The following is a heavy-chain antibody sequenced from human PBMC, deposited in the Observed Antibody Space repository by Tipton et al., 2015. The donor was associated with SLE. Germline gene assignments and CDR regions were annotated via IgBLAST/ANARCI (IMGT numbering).Heavy chain of an antibody. V-gene: IGHV4-39*01. CDR2: INHTGGT. D-gene: IGHD2-2*02. CDR3: ARGPYCSSTSCYTADD. CDR1: GGSISSSSYY. Sequence: TLSLTCTVSGGSISSSSYYWGWIRQPPGEGLEWIGEINHTGGTNYNPSLESRVTMSVDTSKNQFSLKLSSVTAADTAMYYCARGPYCSSTSCYTADDWGQGTLVTVSS. J-gene: IGHJ4*02.